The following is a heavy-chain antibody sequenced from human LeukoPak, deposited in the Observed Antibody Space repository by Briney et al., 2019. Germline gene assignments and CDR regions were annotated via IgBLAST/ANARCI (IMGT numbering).Heavy chain of an antibody. CDR2: INPSGGST. CDR1: GYTFTGYY. J-gene: IGHJ4*02. D-gene: IGHD2-21*02. CDR3: ARDQLAYCGGDCPPAGY. Sequence: VSVKVSCKASGYTFTGYYMHWVRQAPGQGLEWMGIINPSGGSTSYAQKFQGRVTMTRDTSTSTVYMELSSLRSEDTAVYYCARDQLAYCGGDCPPAGYWGQGTLVTVSS. V-gene: IGHV1-46*01.